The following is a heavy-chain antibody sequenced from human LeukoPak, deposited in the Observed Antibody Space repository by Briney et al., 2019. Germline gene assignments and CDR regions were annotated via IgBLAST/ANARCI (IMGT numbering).Heavy chain of an antibody. Sequence: GGSLRLSCAASGFTVSSNYMSWVRQAPGKGLEWVSVIYSGGSTYYADSVKGRFTISRDDSKNTLYLQMNSLRAEDTAVYYCARCGTLYYDSSGKNFDYWGQGTLVTVSS. CDR3: ARCGTLYYDSSGKNFDY. V-gene: IGHV3-53*01. J-gene: IGHJ4*02. D-gene: IGHD3-22*01. CDR2: IYSGGST. CDR1: GFTVSSNY.